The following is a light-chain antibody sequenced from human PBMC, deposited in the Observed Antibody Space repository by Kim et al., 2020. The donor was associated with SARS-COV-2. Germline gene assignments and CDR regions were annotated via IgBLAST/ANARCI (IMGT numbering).Light chain of an antibody. CDR1: QSISTW. CDR2: KAS. V-gene: IGKV1-5*03. CDR3: QQYNSYPWT. Sequence: ASVGDRVTITCRASQSISTWLAWYQQKPGKAPKLLIYKASSLESGVPSRFSGSGSGTDFTLTFSSLQPDDFATYYCQQYNSYPWTFGQGTKVDIK. J-gene: IGKJ1*01.